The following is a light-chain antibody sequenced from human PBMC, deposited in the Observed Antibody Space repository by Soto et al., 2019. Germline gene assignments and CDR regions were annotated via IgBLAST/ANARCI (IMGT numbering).Light chain of an antibody. CDR3: QQYHNWPLYT. V-gene: IGKV3-15*01. CDR1: QSVGKR. CDR2: AAS. Sequence: EIVMTQSPGTLSVSPGDSATLSCRASQSVGKRLAWYQQRPGQAPRLLIYAASTRATGIPARFGAFGSWTEFTLTINALQSEDFAFYYCQQYHNWPLYTFGQGTNLDIK. J-gene: IGKJ2*01.